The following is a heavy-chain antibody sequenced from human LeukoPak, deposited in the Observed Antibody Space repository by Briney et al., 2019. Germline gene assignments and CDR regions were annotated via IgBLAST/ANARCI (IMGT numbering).Heavy chain of an antibody. CDR1: GLTVSSNY. Sequence: GGSLRLSCAASGLTVSSNYMSWVRQAPGKGLEWVSVIYSGGSTYYADSVKGRFTISRDNSKNTLYLQMNSLRAGDTAVYYCARFMVVAASHAFDIWGQGTMVTVSS. CDR3: ARFMVVAASHAFDI. CDR2: IYSGGST. D-gene: IGHD2-15*01. V-gene: IGHV3-66*02. J-gene: IGHJ3*02.